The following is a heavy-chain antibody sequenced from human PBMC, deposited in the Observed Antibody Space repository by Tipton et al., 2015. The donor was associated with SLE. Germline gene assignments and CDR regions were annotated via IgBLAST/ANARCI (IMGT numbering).Heavy chain of an antibody. Sequence: TLSLTCTVSGGSISSYYWSWIRQPPGKGLEWIGYIYYSGSTYYNPSLKSRVTISVDTPKNQFSLKLSSVTAADTAVYYCARGGVTTVTAVWGQGTMVTVSS. CDR1: GGSISSYY. V-gene: IGHV4-59*08. CDR2: IYYSGST. D-gene: IGHD4-17*01. CDR3: ARGGVTTVTAV. J-gene: IGHJ3*01.